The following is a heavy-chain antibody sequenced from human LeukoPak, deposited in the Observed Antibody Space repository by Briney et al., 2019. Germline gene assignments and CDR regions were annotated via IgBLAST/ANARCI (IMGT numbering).Heavy chain of an antibody. CDR2: INPSGGST. V-gene: IGHV1-46*01. D-gene: IGHD5-18*01. Sequence: LGASVKVSCKASGYTFTSYYMHWVRQAPGQGLEWMGIINPSGGSTSYAQKFQGRVTMTRDTSISTAYMELSRLRSDDTAVYYCARMDTAMAELYDYWGQGTLVTVSS. CDR1: GYTFTSYY. CDR3: ARMDTAMAELYDY. J-gene: IGHJ4*02.